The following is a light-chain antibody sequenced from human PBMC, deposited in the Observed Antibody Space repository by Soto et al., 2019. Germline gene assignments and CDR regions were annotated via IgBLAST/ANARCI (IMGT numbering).Light chain of an antibody. J-gene: IGLJ2*01. CDR3: ISDTSRSTPVV. CDR2: EVS. CDR1: SSDVGGYNY. Sequence: QSVLTQPASVSGSPGQSITISCTGTSSDVGGYNYVSWYQQHPGKAPKLMIYEVSNRPSGVSNRFSGSKSGNTASLTISGLHAEDEADYDCISDTSRSTPVVFGGGTKVTVL. V-gene: IGLV2-14*01.